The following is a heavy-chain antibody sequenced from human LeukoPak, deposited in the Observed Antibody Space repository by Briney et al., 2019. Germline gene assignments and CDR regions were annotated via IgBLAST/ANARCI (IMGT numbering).Heavy chain of an antibody. V-gene: IGHV1-46*01. CDR2: INPSGGST. CDR1: GYTFTSYY. Sequence: ASVTVSCKASGYTFTSYYMHWVRQAPGQGLEWMGIINPSGGSTSCAQKSQGRVTTTRDTSTSTVYMELSSLRSEDTAVYYCARDPGGLDYYYYGMDVWGQGTTVTVSS. D-gene: IGHD4-23*01. J-gene: IGHJ6*02. CDR3: ARDPGGLDYYYYGMDV.